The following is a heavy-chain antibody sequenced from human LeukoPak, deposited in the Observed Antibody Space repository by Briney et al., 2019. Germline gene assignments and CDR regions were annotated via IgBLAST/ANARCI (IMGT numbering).Heavy chain of an antibody. CDR1: GFTFTTYG. Sequence: GGSLRLSCAASGFTFTTYGMNWLRQAPGKGLEWVSYLSGRSNSIYYAESVKGRFTISRDNAKNSLYLQMNSLRDEDTAVYYCARDFRYHDSSGYYSFDYWGQGTLVTVSS. J-gene: IGHJ4*02. V-gene: IGHV3-48*02. CDR3: ARDFRYHDSSGYYSFDY. CDR2: LSGRSNSI. D-gene: IGHD3-22*01.